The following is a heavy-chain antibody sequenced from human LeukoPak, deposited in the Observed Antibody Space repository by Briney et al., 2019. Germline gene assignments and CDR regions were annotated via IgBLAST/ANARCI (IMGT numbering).Heavy chain of an antibody. Sequence: GGSLRLSCAASGFTFSSYAMSWVRQAPGKGLEWISAISGSGGSTYYADSVKGRFTISRDNSKNTLYLQMNSLRAEDTAVYYCAKDWGDILTGFDYWGQGTLVTVSS. CDR2: ISGSGGST. CDR3: AKDWGDILTGFDY. V-gene: IGHV3-23*01. D-gene: IGHD3-9*01. CDR1: GFTFSSYA. J-gene: IGHJ4*02.